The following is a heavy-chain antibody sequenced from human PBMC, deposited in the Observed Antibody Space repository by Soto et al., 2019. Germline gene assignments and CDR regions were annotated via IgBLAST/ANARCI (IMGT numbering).Heavy chain of an antibody. CDR1: GGSISSYY. CDR3: ARLDDYGDYVFDY. D-gene: IGHD4-17*01. J-gene: IGHJ4*02. CDR2: IYYSGST. Sequence: SETLSLTCTVSGGSISSYYGSWIRQPPGKGLEWIGYIYYSGSTNHNPSLKSRVTISVDTSKNQFSLKLSSVTAADTAVYYCARLDDYGDYVFDYWGQGTLVTVSS. V-gene: IGHV4-59*08.